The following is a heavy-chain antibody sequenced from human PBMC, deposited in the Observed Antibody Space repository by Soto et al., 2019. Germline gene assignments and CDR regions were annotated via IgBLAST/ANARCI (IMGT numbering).Heavy chain of an antibody. Sequence: LETLSLTCTVSGGSISSYYWSWIRQPPGKGLEWSGYIYYSGSTNYNPSLESRVTMTRNTSISTAYMELSSLRSEDTAVYYCARTLPLGIWGGGAFDIWGQGTMVTVSS. CDR1: GGSISSYY. J-gene: IGHJ3*02. D-gene: IGHD3-16*01. CDR2: IYYSGST. CDR3: ARTLPLGIWGGGAFDI. V-gene: IGHV4-59*01.